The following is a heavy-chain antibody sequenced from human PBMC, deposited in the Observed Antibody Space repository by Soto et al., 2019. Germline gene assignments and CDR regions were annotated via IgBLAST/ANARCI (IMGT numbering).Heavy chain of an antibody. CDR3: AKDSSSSGYYYRMDV. Sequence: QVHLVQSGAEVKKPGASVKVSCKASNETLTTYGISWVRQAPGQGLEWMGWVSGYSGHSSSAQEFQDRVIMTTDTSTNTAYMELRSLTSDDSAVYFCAKDSSSSGYYYRMDVWGQGTTLTVSS. J-gene: IGHJ6*02. CDR1: NETLTTYG. V-gene: IGHV1-18*01. CDR2: VSGYSGHS. D-gene: IGHD6-6*01.